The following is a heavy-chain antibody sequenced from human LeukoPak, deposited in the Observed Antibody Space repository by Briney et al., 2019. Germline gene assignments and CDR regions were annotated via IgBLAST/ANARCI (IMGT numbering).Heavy chain of an antibody. CDR3: ATTPSTYYYDSSGSSGY. J-gene: IGHJ4*02. V-gene: IGHV3-48*03. CDR2: ISSSGSTR. D-gene: IGHD3-22*01. Sequence: PVGYLRISCAPSGFTFSSDGKARVRQAPGERLKWVSYISSSGSTRYYADSVKGRFTSYRDNAKNSLYLQMNSLRAEDTAVYYCATTPSTYYYDSSGSSGYWGQGTLVTVSS. CDR1: GFTFSSDG.